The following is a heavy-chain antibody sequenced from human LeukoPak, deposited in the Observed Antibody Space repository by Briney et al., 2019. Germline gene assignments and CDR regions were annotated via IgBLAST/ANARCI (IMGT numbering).Heavy chain of an antibody. J-gene: IGHJ4*02. V-gene: IGHV4-39*01. Sequence: SETLPLTCTVSGGSISSSSYYWGWIRQPPGKGLEWIGSIYYSGSTYYNPSLKSRVTISVDTSKNQFSLKLSSVTAADTAVYYCARLVAGWELLLYYFDYWGQGTLVTVSS. CDR3: ARLVAGWELLLYYFDY. CDR1: GGSISSSSYY. D-gene: IGHD1-26*01. CDR2: IYYSGST.